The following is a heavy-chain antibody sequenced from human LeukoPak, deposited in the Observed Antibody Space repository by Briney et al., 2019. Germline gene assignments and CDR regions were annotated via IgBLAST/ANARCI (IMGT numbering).Heavy chain of an antibody. CDR2: INPNSGGT. V-gene: IGHV1-2*02. CDR3: ARGGSDPYVDY. Sequence: ASVKVSCTASGGTFSSYAISWVRQAPGQGLEWMGWINPNSGGTNYAQKFQGRVTMTRDTSISAAYMELSRLRSDDTAVYYCARGGSDPYVDYWGQGTLVTVSS. J-gene: IGHJ4*02. CDR1: GGTFSSYA.